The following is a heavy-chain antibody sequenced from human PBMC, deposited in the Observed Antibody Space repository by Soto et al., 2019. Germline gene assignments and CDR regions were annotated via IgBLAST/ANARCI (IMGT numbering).Heavy chain of an antibody. CDR1: GGSINTYY. CDR2: IYYSGST. Sequence: SETLSLTCTVSGGSINTYYWIWIRQPPGKELEWIGNIYYSGSTNYNPSLKSRVTISVDTSKNQFSLKLSSVTAADTAIYYCAREGYCNGGNCYRGPIDYWGQGTLVTVSS. D-gene: IGHD2-15*01. CDR3: AREGYCNGGNCYRGPIDY. J-gene: IGHJ4*02. V-gene: IGHV4-59*01.